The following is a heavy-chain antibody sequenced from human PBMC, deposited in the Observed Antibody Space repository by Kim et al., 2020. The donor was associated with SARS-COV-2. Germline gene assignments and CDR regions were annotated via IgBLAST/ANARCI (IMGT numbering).Heavy chain of an antibody. CDR2: IKQDGSEK. CDR1: GFTFSSYW. CDR3: ARVSSGWFFFYYYGMDV. D-gene: IGHD6-19*01. V-gene: IGHV3-7*03. J-gene: IGHJ6*02. Sequence: GGSLRLSCAASGFTFSSYWMSWVRQAPGKGLEWVANIKQDGSEKYYVDSVKGRFTISRDNAKNSLYLQMNSLRAEDTAVYYCARVSSGWFFFYYYGMDVWGQGTTVTVSS.